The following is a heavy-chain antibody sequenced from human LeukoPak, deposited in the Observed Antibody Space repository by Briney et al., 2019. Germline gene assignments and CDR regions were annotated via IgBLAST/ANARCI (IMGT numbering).Heavy chain of an antibody. CDR3: ARDFSGSGDFDY. CDR1: GDSISTSSYY. J-gene: IGHJ4*02. V-gene: IGHV4-39*07. CDR2: IYYSGST. Sequence: SETLSLTCSVSGDSISTSSYYWGWIRQPPGKGLEWIGAIYYSGSTYYNPSLTSRVTISVDTSKNQFSLKLSSVTAADTAVYYCARDFSGSGDFDYWGQGTLVTVSS. D-gene: IGHD3-10*01.